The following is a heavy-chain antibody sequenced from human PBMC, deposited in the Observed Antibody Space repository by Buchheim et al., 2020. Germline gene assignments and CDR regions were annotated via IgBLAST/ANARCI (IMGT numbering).Heavy chain of an antibody. CDR1: GFSLNTRGVG. D-gene: IGHD2-21*02. V-gene: IGHV2-5*02. J-gene: IGHJ6*04. Sequence: QIPLKESGPTLVKPTQTLTLTCTYSGFSLNTRGVGVGWIRQPPGKALEWLALIYWDDDNRFRPSLMTMLTITKETSKNQVVLKMTNMDSVDTATYYCARTYCGGDCLSYIYGTNVWGKGTT. CDR2: IYWDDDN. CDR3: ARTYCGGDCLSYIYGTNV.